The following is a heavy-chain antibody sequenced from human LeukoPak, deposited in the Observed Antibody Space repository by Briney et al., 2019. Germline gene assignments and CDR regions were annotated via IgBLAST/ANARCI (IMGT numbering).Heavy chain of an antibody. J-gene: IGHJ4*02. V-gene: IGHV4-31*03. CDR3: ARGSYTSSWSRHDY. Sequence: SETLSLTCTVSGGSISSGGYYWSWIRQHPGKGLEWIGYIYYSGSTYYNPSLKSRVTISVDTSKNQFSLKLSSVTAADTAVYYCARGSYTSSWSRHDYWGQGTLVTVSS. D-gene: IGHD6-13*01. CDR2: IYYSGST. CDR1: GGSISSGGYY.